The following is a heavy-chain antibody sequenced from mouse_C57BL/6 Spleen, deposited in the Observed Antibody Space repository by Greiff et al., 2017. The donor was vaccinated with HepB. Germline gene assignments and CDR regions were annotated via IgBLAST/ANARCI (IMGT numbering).Heavy chain of an antibody. CDR2: IYPGSGST. CDR3: ARMGYYDYDTWFAY. D-gene: IGHD2-4*01. V-gene: IGHV1-55*01. Sequence: QVQLQQPGAELVKPGASVKMSCKASGYTFTSYWITWVKQRPGQGLEWIGDIYPGSGSTNYNEKFKSKATLTVDTSSSTAYMQLSSLTSEDSAVYYCARMGYYDYDTWFAYWGQGTLVTVSA. CDR1: GYTFTSYW. J-gene: IGHJ3*01.